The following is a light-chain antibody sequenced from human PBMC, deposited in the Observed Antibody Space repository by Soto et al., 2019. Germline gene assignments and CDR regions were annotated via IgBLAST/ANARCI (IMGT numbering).Light chain of an antibody. CDR2: GAS. V-gene: IGKV3-20*01. CDR1: QSVSSSY. Sequence: DIVLTQSPGTLSLSPGVGTTLSCRASQSVSSSYLAWYQQKPGQAPRLLIYGASSRATGIPDRFSGSGSGTDFTLTISRLEPEDFAVYYCQQYGTSPLTFGGATKVEIK. CDR3: QQYGTSPLT. J-gene: IGKJ4*01.